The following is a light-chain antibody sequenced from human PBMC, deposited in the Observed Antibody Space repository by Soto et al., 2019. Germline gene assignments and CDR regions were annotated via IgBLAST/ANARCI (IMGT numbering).Light chain of an antibody. J-gene: IGKJ1*01. Sequence: EIVLTQSPGTLSLSPGERATLSCRASQSVSSGHLAWYQQKPGQAPRLLIYGVSSRATGIPDRFSGSGSGTDFALTISRLEPEDFAVYYCQQYGSSPWTFGQRTKV. V-gene: IGKV3-20*01. CDR3: QQYGSSPWT. CDR2: GVS. CDR1: QSVSSGH.